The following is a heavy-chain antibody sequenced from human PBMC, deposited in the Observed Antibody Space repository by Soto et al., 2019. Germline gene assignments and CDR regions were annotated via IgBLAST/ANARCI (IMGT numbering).Heavy chain of an antibody. CDR3: ARVNSGSYTGWFDP. CDR1: GFTFSSYA. J-gene: IGHJ5*02. D-gene: IGHD1-26*01. V-gene: IGHV3-30-3*01. CDR2: ISYDGSNK. Sequence: QVQLVESGGGVVQPGRSLRLSCAASGFTFSSYAMHWVRQAPGKGLEWVAVISYDGSNKYYADSVKGRFTISRDNSKNTLYLQMNSLRAEDTAVYYCARVNSGSYTGWFDPWGQGTLVTVSS.